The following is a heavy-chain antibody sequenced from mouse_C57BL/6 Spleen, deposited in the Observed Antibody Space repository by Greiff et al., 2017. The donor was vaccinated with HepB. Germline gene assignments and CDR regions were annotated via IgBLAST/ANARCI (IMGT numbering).Heavy chain of an antibody. Sequence: VKLQESGPGLVQPSQSLSITCTVSGFSLTSYGVHWVRQSPGKGLEWLGVIWSGGSTDYNAAFISRLSISKDNSKSQVFFKMNSLQADDTAIYYCARNSDYYGSYFDYWGQGTTLTVSS. CDR1: GFSLTSYG. V-gene: IGHV2-2*01. CDR2: IWSGGST. CDR3: ARNSDYYGSYFDY. D-gene: IGHD1-1*01. J-gene: IGHJ2*01.